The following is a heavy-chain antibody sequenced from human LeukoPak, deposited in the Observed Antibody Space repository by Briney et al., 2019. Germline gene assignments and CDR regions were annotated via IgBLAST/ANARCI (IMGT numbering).Heavy chain of an antibody. Sequence: KVSCKASGYTFTSYGISWVRQMPGKGLEWMGRIDPSDSYTNYSPSFQGHVTISADKSISTAYLQWSSLKASDTAMYYCASAYSSGPYYYYGMDVWGQGTTVTVSS. J-gene: IGHJ6*02. V-gene: IGHV5-10-1*01. D-gene: IGHD6-19*01. CDR3: ASAYSSGPYYYYGMDV. CDR1: GYTFTSYG. CDR2: IDPSDSYT.